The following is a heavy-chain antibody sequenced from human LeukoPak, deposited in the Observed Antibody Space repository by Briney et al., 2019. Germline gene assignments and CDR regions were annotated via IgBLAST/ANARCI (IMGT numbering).Heavy chain of an antibody. J-gene: IGHJ6*02. Sequence: SGGSLSLSCAASGFTFTTYWMHWVRHAPGKGLVWVSHINSDGSITSYADSVKGRFTIPRDNAKNTLYLQMNSLRAEDTAVYYCARDAVDTANAVWGQGTTVTVSS. V-gene: IGHV3-74*01. D-gene: IGHD5-18*01. CDR3: ARDAVDTANAV. CDR1: GFTFTTYW. CDR2: INSDGSIT.